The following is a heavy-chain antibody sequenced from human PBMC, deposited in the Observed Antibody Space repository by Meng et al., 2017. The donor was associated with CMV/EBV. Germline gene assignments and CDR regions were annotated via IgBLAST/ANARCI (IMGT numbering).Heavy chain of an antibody. CDR1: GFTFSDYY. CDR2: ISSSGSTI. V-gene: IGHV3-11*01. J-gene: IGHJ6*02. Sequence: GESLKISCAASGFTFSDYYMSWIRQAPGKGLEWVSYISSSGSTIYYADSVKGRFTISRDNAKNSLYLQMNSLRAEDTAVYYCAGDLDIVVVPAAYAEGDYGMDVWGQGTTVTVSS. CDR3: AGDLDIVVVPAAYAEGDYGMDV. D-gene: IGHD2-2*03.